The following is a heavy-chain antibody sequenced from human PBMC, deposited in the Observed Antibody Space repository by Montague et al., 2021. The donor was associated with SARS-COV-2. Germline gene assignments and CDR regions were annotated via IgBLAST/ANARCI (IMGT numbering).Heavy chain of an antibody. CDR2: ISSRGHYT. J-gene: IGHJ4*02. Sequence: SLRLSCAASGFTFNSHAMTWVRQPPGKGLDWVSTISSRGHYTYFADSVKGRFTISRDNSNSTVFLQMNSLRVEDTAVYYCAKVWGYYDSSGYYYVWGFDHWGQGTLVTVSS. CDR3: AKVWGYYDSSGYYYVWGFDH. V-gene: IGHV3-23*01. D-gene: IGHD3-22*01. CDR1: GFTFNSHA.